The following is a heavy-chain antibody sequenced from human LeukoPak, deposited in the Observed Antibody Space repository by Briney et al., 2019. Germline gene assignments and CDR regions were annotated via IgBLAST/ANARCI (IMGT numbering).Heavy chain of an antibody. D-gene: IGHD2-15*01. J-gene: IGHJ5*02. CDR3: ARAHPGYCSGGSCTANWFDP. Sequence: PSETLSLTCTVSGGSISSYYWSWIRQPAGKGLEWIGRIYTSGSTNYNPSLKSRVTMPVDTSKNQFSLKLSSVTAADTAVYYCARAHPGYCSGGSCTANWFDPWGQGTLVTVSS. V-gene: IGHV4-4*07. CDR1: GGSISSYY. CDR2: IYTSGST.